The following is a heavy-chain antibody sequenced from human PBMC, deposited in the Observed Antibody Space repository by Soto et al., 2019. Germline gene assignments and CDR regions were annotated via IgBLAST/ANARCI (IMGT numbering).Heavy chain of an antibody. CDR3: AKGSGWSTPYYYYYGMDV. D-gene: IGHD6-19*01. J-gene: IGHJ6*02. CDR2: ISGSGGST. CDR1: VFTFISYA. Sequence: WWSLRLSCAASVFTFISYAMSWVRQAPGKGLEWVSAISGSGGSTYYADSVKGRFTISRDNSKNTLYLQMNSLRAEDTAVYYCAKGSGWSTPYYYYYGMDVWGQGTTVTVSS. V-gene: IGHV3-23*01.